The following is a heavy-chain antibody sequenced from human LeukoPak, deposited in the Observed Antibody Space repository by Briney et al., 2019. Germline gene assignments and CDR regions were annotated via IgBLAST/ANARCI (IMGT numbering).Heavy chain of an antibody. D-gene: IGHD5-12*01. J-gene: IGHJ4*02. CDR1: GYTFTSYG. Sequence: ASVKVSCKASGYTFTSYGISWVRQAPGQGLEWMGWISAYNGNTDYAQSLQGRVTMTTDTSTSTAYMALRSLRSEDTAVYYCARVGVGYSGYDFFDYWGQGTLVTVSS. CDR3: ARVGVGYSGYDFFDY. V-gene: IGHV1-18*01. CDR2: ISAYNGNT.